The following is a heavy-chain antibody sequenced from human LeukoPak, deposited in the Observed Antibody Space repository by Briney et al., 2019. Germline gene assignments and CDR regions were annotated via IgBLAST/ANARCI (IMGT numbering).Heavy chain of an antibody. Sequence: PGGSLRLSCAASGFTFDDYGMSWVRQAPWKGLEWVSGINWNGGSIGYADSVKGRFTISRDNAKNSLYLQMNSLRAEDTALYYCARGWTSLDAFDIWGQGTMVTVSS. D-gene: IGHD3/OR15-3a*01. V-gene: IGHV3-20*04. CDR1: GFTFDDYG. J-gene: IGHJ3*02. CDR3: ARGWTSLDAFDI. CDR2: INWNGGSI.